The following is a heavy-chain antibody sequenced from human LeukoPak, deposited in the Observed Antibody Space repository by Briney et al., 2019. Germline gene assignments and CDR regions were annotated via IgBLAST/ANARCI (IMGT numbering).Heavy chain of an antibody. CDR2: INHSGST. CDR1: GGSFSGYY. CDR3: ARGRGDY. Sequence: SETLSLTCAVYGGSFSGYYWSWVRQPPGKGLEWIGEINHSGSTNYNPSLKSRVTISVDTSKNQFSLKLSSVTAADTAVYHCARGRGDYWGQGTLVTVSS. J-gene: IGHJ4*02. V-gene: IGHV4-34*01.